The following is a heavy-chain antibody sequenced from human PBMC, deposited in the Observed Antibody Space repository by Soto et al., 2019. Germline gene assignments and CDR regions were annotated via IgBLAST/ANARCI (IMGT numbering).Heavy chain of an antibody. Sequence: KPSETLSLTCTVSGGFISSYYWSWIRQPAGKGLGWIGRIYTSGSTNYNPSLKSRVTMSVDTSKNQFSLKLSSVTAADTAVYYCASIAVAGPYYYYGMDVWGQGTTVTVSS. V-gene: IGHV4-4*07. D-gene: IGHD6-19*01. CDR2: IYTSGST. CDR1: GGFISSYY. J-gene: IGHJ6*02. CDR3: ASIAVAGPYYYYGMDV.